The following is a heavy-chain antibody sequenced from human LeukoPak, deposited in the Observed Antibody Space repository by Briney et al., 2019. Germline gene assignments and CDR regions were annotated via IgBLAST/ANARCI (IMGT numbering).Heavy chain of an antibody. CDR1: GGSISSSSYY. CDR2: IYYSGST. J-gene: IGHJ3*02. Sequence: SETLSLTCTVSGGSISSSSYYWGWIRQPPGKGLEWIGSIYYSGSTYYNPSLKSRVTISVDTSKNQFSLKLSSVTAADTAVYYCARQPSSGTDAFDIWGQGTMDTVSS. V-gene: IGHV4-39*01. D-gene: IGHD6-25*01. CDR3: ARQPSSGTDAFDI.